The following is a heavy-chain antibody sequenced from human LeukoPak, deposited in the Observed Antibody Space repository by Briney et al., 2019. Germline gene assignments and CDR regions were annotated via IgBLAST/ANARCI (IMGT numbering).Heavy chain of an antibody. CDR2: TSGDGVST. V-gene: IGHV3-43*02. Sequence: GSLRLSCSAFGFTFSSYAMHWVRQAPGKGLEWVSLTSGDGVSTFYADSVKGRFSISRDNSKNSLYLEMNSLRTEDAAMYYCAKESGKFDYWGQGTLGAVSS. CDR1: GFTFSSYA. CDR3: AKESGKFDY. J-gene: IGHJ4*02.